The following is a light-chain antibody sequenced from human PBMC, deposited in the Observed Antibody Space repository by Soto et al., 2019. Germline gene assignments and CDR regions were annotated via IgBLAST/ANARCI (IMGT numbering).Light chain of an antibody. CDR3: QHYYTYPYT. CDR2: KAS. Sequence: DIHMDQSPSTLSASAGDRVTITCRASQDVSQWLAWYQQKPGKAPKLLIYKASSLESGVPSRFSGRGSGTEFTLTISFLQPDDFATYYCQHYYTYPYTFGQGTNLEIK. CDR1: QDVSQW. J-gene: IGKJ2*01. V-gene: IGKV1-5*03.